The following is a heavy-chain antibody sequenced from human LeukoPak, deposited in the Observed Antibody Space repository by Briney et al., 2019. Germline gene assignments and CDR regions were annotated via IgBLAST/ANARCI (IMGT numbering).Heavy chain of an antibody. CDR3: SGGNSFDY. J-gene: IGHJ4*02. CDR2: IKQDGSEK. V-gene: IGHV3-7*05. D-gene: IGHD4-23*01. Sequence: GGSLRLSCAASGFSFSTYWMSRVRQAPGKGLEWVANIKQDGSEKYYVDSVKGRFTISRDNAKNSLFLQMNSLRAEDTALYYCSGGNSFDYWGQGTLVTVSS. CDR1: GFSFSTYW.